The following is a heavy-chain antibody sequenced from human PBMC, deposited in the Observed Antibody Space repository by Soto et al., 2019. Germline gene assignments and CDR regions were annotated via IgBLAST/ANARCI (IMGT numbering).Heavy chain of an antibody. Sequence: CKGSENTFSSYWIAWVRQLPGKGLECMGIIYPDDSDTRYSPSFQGQVTISVDKSITTAYLQWRSLKASDSALYYCARANVITFGGIIDPSFFDYWGQGTLVTVSS. CDR2: IYPDDSDT. J-gene: IGHJ4*02. V-gene: IGHV5-51*01. CDR1: ENTFSSYW. D-gene: IGHD3-16*02. CDR3: ARANVITFGGIIDPSFFDY.